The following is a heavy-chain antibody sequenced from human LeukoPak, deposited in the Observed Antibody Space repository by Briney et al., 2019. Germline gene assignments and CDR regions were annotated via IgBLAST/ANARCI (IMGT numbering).Heavy chain of an antibody. V-gene: IGHV3-13*01. CDR1: GFTFSSYD. CDR3: ARVRSGYYYYGMDV. J-gene: IGHJ6*02. CDR2: IGTAGDT. Sequence: PGGSLRLSCAASGFTFSSYDMHWVRQATGKGLEWVSAIGTAGDTYYPGSVKGRLTISRENAKNSLYLQMNSLRAGDTAVYYCARVRSGYYYYGMDVWGQGTTVTVSS.